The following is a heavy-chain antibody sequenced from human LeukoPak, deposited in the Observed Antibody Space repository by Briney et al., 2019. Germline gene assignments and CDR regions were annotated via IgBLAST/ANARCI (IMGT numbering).Heavy chain of an antibody. J-gene: IGHJ1*01. CDR3: ARDFLGYCSSTSCHAGYFQH. D-gene: IGHD2-2*01. V-gene: IGHV3-7*01. CDR1: GFTFSSYW. Sequence: GGSLRLSCAASGFTFSSYWMSWVRQAPGKGLEWVANIKQDGSEKYYVDSVKGRFTISRDNAKNSLYLQMNSLRAEDTAVYYCARDFLGYCSSTSCHAGYFQHWGQGTLVTVSS. CDR2: IKQDGSEK.